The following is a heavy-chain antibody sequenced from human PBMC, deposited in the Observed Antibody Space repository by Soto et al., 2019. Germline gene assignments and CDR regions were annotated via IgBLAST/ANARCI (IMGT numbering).Heavy chain of an antibody. CDR2: FDPEDGET. V-gene: IGHV1-24*01. J-gene: IGHJ4*02. D-gene: IGHD3-9*01. Sequence: GASVKVSCKVSGYTLTELSMHWVRRAPGKGLEWMGGFDPEDGETIYAQKFQGRVTMTEDTSTDTAYMELSSLRSEDTAVYYCATSARLLYYDILTGPFDYWGQGTLVTVSS. CDR1: GYTLTELS. CDR3: ATSARLLYYDILTGPFDY.